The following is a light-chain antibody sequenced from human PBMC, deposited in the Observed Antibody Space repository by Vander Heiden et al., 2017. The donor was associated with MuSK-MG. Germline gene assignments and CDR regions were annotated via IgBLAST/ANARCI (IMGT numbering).Light chain of an antibody. J-gene: IGLJ1*01. V-gene: IGLV3-1*01. CDR1: KLGDKY. CDR2: QDN. Sequence: SYELTQPPSVSVSPGQTASITCYGDKLGDKYACWYQQKPGQSPVLVIYQDNKRPSGIPELFSGSNSGNTATLTISGTQAMDEADYYCQAWDSSTYVFGTGTKVTVL. CDR3: QAWDSSTYV.